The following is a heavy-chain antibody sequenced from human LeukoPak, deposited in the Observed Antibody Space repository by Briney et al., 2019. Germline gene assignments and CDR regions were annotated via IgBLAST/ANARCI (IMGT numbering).Heavy chain of an antibody. CDR1: GYTFTGYY. Sequence: ASVKVSCKASGYTFTGYYMHWVRQAPGQGLEWMGRINPNSGGTNYAQKFQGRVTMTRDRSISTVYMELSRLRSDDTAVYYCASRYYYDSSGYYLDDYWGQGTLVTVSS. CDR2: INPNSGGT. V-gene: IGHV1-2*06. J-gene: IGHJ4*02. D-gene: IGHD3-22*01. CDR3: ASRYYYDSSGYYLDDY.